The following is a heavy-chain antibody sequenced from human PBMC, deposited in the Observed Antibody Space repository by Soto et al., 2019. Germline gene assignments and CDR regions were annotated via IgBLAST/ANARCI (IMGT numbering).Heavy chain of an antibody. CDR1: GFTFSSHG. D-gene: IGHD3-3*01. CDR3: AKDQNVLRFLEWLTALDY. Sequence: QVQLVESGGGVVQPGRSLRLSCAASGFTFSSHGMHWVRQAPGKGLEWVAVISSDERNKYYGHSVKGRFTISRDNSKNTRYLHMNSLRIEDTAVYYCAKDQNVLRFLEWLTALDYWGQGTLVTVSS. V-gene: IGHV3-30*18. CDR2: ISSDERNK. J-gene: IGHJ4*02.